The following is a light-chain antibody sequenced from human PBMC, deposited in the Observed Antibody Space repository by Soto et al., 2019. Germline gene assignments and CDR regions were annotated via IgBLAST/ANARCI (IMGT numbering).Light chain of an antibody. CDR3: CSYAGSRV. CDR2: EGS. V-gene: IGLV2-23*01. Sequence: QSVLTQPASVSGSPGQSITISCTGTSSDVGSYNLVSWYQHHPGKAPKLMIYEGSKRPSGVSNRFSGSKSGNTASLTISGLQAEDEDDYYCCSYAGSRVFGGGTKLTVL. J-gene: IGLJ2*01. CDR1: SSDVGSYNL.